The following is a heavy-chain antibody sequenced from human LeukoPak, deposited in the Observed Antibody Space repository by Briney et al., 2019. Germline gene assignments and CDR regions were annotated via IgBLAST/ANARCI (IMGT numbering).Heavy chain of an antibody. J-gene: IGHJ4*02. V-gene: IGHV4-39*01. CDR3: ARQAITMIVGGVFDY. D-gene: IGHD3-22*01. CDR1: GGSISSSNW. CDR2: IYYSGST. Sequence: TSETLSLTCAVSGGSISSSNWWSWVRQPPGKGLEWIGSIYYSGSTYYNPSLKSRVTISVDTSKNQFSLKLISVTASDTAVYYCARQAITMIVGGVFDYWGQGTLVTVSS.